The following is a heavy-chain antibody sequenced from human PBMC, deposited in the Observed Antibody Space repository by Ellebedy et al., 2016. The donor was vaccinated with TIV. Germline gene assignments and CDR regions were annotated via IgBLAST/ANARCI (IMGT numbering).Heavy chain of an antibody. CDR3: AREGGECSGGSCYAAAYYYYGMDV. CDR1: GYTFTSYY. D-gene: IGHD2-15*01. Sequence: ASVKVSXKASGYTFTSYYMHWVRQAPGQGLEWMGIINPSGGSTSYAQKFQGRVTMTRDTSTSTVYMELSSLRSEDTAVYYCAREGGECSGGSCYAAAYYYYGMDVWGQGTTVTVSS. V-gene: IGHV1-46*01. J-gene: IGHJ6*02. CDR2: INPSGGST.